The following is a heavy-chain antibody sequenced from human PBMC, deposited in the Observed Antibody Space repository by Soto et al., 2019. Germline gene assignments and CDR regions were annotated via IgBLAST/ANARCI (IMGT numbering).Heavy chain of an antibody. CDR2: INHSGST. Sequence: SETLSLTCAVYGGSFSGYYWSWIRQPPGKGLEWIGEINHSGSTNYNPSLKSRVTISVDTSKNQFSLKLSSVTAADTAVYYCASRGDWRVVVPAAISLPDNWFDPWGQGTLVTVSS. CDR1: GGSFSGYY. D-gene: IGHD2-2*01. V-gene: IGHV4-34*01. J-gene: IGHJ5*02. CDR3: ASRGDWRVVVPAAISLPDNWFDP.